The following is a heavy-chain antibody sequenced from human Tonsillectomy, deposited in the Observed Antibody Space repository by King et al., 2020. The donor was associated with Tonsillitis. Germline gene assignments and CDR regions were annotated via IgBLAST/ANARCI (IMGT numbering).Heavy chain of an antibody. V-gene: IGHV4-39*01. CDR2: IYYSGST. CDR3: ATPSNDYHVDY. CDR1: GGSISSSSYY. D-gene: IGHD5-12*01. Sequence: LQLQESGPGLVKPSETLSLTCTVSGGSISSSSYYWGWIRQPPGKGLEWIGSIYYSGSTYYNPSLKSRVTISVDTSKNQFSLKLSSVTAADTAVYYCATPSNDYHVDYWGQGTLVTVSS. J-gene: IGHJ4*02.